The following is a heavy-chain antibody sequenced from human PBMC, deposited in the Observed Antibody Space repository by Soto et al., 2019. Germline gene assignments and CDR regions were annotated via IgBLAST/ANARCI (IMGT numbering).Heavy chain of an antibody. CDR1: GFTFSSYA. J-gene: IGHJ4*02. CDR3: ARDADCSGGSCYSRGGYFDY. V-gene: IGHV3-30-3*01. D-gene: IGHD2-15*01. Sequence: QVQLVESGGGVVQPGRSLRLSCAASGFTFSSYAMHWVRQAPGKGLEWVAVISYDGSNKYYADSVKGRFTISRDNSKNALYLQMNSLRAEDTAVYDCARDADCSGGSCYSRGGYFDYWGQGTLVTVSS. CDR2: ISYDGSNK.